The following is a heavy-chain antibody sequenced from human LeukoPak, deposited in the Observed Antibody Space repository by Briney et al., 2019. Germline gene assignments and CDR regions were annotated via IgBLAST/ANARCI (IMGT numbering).Heavy chain of an antibody. J-gene: IGHJ4*02. CDR3: AKGFSYCSGGSCYQTGEQGVDY. D-gene: IGHD2-15*01. Sequence: AGGSLRLSCAASGFTFSSYGMHWVRQAPGKGLEWVAFIRYDGSNKYYADSVKGRFTISRDNSNNTLYLQMNSLRAEDTAVYYCAKGFSYCSGGSCYQTGEQGVDYWGQGTLVTVSS. CDR2: IRYDGSNK. V-gene: IGHV3-30*02. CDR1: GFTFSSYG.